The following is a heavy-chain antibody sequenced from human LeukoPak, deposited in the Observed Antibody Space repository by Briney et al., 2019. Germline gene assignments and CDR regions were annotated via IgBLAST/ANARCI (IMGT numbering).Heavy chain of an antibody. CDR2: ISGSGGST. Sequence: GGSLRLSCAASGFTFSTYAMSWVRQAPGKGLERVSGISGSGGSTYYADSVKGRFTISRDNSENTVYLQMNSLRAEDTAVYYCAKSRSGSFPTRFDYWGQGTLVTVSS. CDR3: AKSRSGSFPTRFDY. J-gene: IGHJ4*02. D-gene: IGHD1-26*01. V-gene: IGHV3-23*01. CDR1: GFTFSTYA.